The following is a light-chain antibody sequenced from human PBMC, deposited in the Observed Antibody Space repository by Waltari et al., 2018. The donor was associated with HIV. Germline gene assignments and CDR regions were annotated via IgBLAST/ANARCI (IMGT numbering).Light chain of an antibody. CDR1: QSVSSY. CDR3: QQRSNWQVT. CDR2: DAS. J-gene: IGKJ4*01. Sequence: EIVLTQSPATLSLSPGERATLSCRASQSVSSYLAWYQQKPGQAPRLLIYDASNRATGIPARFNGSGSGTDFTLTISSLEPEDFAVYYCQQRSNWQVTFGGGTKVEIK. V-gene: IGKV3-11*01.